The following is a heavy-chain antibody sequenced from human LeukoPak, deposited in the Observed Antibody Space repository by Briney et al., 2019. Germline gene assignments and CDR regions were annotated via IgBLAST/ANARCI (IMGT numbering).Heavy chain of an antibody. V-gene: IGHV4-39*01. CDR3: ARRSYSGWHDWFDP. D-gene: IGHD6-19*01. J-gene: IGHJ5*02. Sequence: SETLSLTCTVSGDSITTNDYYWAWIRQPPGKELAWLGTVYHSGYTVYNPSLKSRLTVSVDTSKNQFSLRLDSVTAADTALYYCARRSYSGWHDWFDPWGQGTLVTISS. CDR1: GDSITTNDYY. CDR2: VYHSGYT.